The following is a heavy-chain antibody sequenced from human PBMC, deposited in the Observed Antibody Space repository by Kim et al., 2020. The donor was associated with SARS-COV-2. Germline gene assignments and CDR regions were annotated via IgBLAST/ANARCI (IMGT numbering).Heavy chain of an antibody. CDR1: GFTFSSYS. CDR3: ASCYGDYVDCWFDP. Sequence: GGSLRLSCAASGFTFSSYSMNWVRQAPGKGLEWVSYISSSSSTIYYADSVKGRFTISRDNAKNSLYLQMNSLRDEDTAVYYCASCYGDYVDCWFDPWGQGTLVTVSS. D-gene: IGHD4-17*01. V-gene: IGHV3-48*02. J-gene: IGHJ5*02. CDR2: ISSSSSTI.